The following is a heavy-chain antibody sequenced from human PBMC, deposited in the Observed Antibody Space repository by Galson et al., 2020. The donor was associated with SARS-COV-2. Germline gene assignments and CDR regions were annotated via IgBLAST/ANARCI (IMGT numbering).Heavy chain of an antibody. Sequence: SETLSLTCTVSGDSISSTAYYWAWIRQPPGKGLEWIASISYTGRTIYNPSLESRVTMSVDTSKNQFSLKLTSLTAADTAVYFCARESRWDLYFDFWGQGTLVTVSS. CDR2: ISYTGRT. CDR1: GDSISSTAYY. CDR3: ARESRWDLYFDF. V-gene: IGHV4-39*02. D-gene: IGHD1-26*01. J-gene: IGHJ4*02.